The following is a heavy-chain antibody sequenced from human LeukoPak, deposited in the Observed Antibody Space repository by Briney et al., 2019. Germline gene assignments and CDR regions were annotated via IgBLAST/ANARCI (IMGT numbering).Heavy chain of an antibody. CDR1: GYTFTGYY. CDR2: INPNSGGT. J-gene: IGHJ4*02. Sequence: ASVKVSCQASGYTFTGYYIHWVRQAPGQGLEWMGWINPNSGGTNYAQNFHGRVTMTRDTSISTAYVELSRLTSDDTAVYYCARGRYSGSYYVDYWGQGTLVTVSS. CDR3: ARGRYSGSYYVDY. V-gene: IGHV1-2*02. D-gene: IGHD1-26*01.